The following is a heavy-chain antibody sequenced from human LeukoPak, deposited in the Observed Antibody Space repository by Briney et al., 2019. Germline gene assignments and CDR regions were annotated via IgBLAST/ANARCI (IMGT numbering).Heavy chain of an antibody. CDR2: IDPSGGST. CDR3: ARDNTTTGPFDY. V-gene: IGHV1-46*01. Sequence: ASVRDSCKASGYTFTSNYMHWVRPAPGQGLEWMGIIDPSGGSTSYAQKFIGRVTMTRDTSTSTVYMELSSLRSEDTAVYYCARDNTTTGPFDYWGQGTLVTVSS. D-gene: IGHD1-1*01. CDR1: GYTFTSNY. J-gene: IGHJ4*02.